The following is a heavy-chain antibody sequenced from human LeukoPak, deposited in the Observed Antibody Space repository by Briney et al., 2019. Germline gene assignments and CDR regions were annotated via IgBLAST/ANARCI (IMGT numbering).Heavy chain of an antibody. J-gene: IGHJ5*02. Sequence: GGSLRLSCAASGFTVSTNYMSWVRQAPGKGLEWVSVIYSGGRTYYADSVKGRFTISRDNSKNTLYLQMNSLRAEDTAVYYCARDDALMITFGGVISPWGQGTLVTVSS. D-gene: IGHD3-16*01. V-gene: IGHV3-66*02. CDR1: GFTVSTNY. CDR3: ARDDALMITFGGVISP. CDR2: IYSGGRT.